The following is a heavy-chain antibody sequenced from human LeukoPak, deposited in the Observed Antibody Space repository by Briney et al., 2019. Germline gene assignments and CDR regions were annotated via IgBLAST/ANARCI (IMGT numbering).Heavy chain of an antibody. J-gene: IGHJ4*02. Sequence: ASVKVSCKASGYTFTDYHLHWVRQAPGQGPEWMGWISPNSGDTGYAQKFQGRVTMTRDTSISTAYMELSRLRSDDTAVYSCARSGYMWSYDYWGQGNLVTVSS. D-gene: IGHD6-13*01. CDR3: ARSGYMWSYDY. V-gene: IGHV1-2*02. CDR1: GYTFTDYH. CDR2: ISPNSGDT.